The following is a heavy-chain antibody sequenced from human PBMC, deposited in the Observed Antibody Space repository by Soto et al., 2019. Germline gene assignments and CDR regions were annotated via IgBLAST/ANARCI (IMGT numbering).Heavy chain of an antibody. D-gene: IGHD2-8*01. CDR3: AREGTSGHAFDI. Sequence: ASVKVSCKASGYTFSKYGISWVRQAPGQGLEYMGWTSGYIDHTHYAQNLQGRVTLTTDRSTSAAYMELRSLRSDDTAVYFCAREGTSGHAFDIWGQGTMVTVSS. CDR1: GYTFSKYG. CDR2: TSGYIDHT. J-gene: IGHJ3*02. V-gene: IGHV1-18*01.